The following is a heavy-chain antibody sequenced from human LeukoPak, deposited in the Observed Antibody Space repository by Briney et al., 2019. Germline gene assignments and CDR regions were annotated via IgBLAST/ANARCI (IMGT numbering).Heavy chain of an antibody. D-gene: IGHD2-21*02. J-gene: IGHJ3*02. CDR3: ASFCGGDCSYAFDI. CDR1: GFTFSSYA. V-gene: IGHV3-30*04. CDR2: ISYDGSNK. Sequence: GGSLRLSCAASGFTFSSYAMHWVRQAPGKGLEWVAVISYDGSNKYYADSVKGRFTISRDNSKNTLYLQMNGLRAEDTAVYYCASFCGGDCSYAFDIWGQGTMVAVSS.